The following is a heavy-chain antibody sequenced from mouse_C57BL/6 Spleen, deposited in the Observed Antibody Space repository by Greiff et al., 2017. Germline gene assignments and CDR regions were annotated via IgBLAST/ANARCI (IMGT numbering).Heavy chain of an antibody. V-gene: IGHV5-9-1*02. CDR3: TRGDYYGSRYWYFDV. D-gene: IGHD1-1*01. Sequence: EVMLVESGEGLVKPGGSLKLSCAASGFTFSSYAMSWVRQTPEKRLEWVAYISSGGDYIYYADTVKGRFTISRDNARNTLYLQMSSLKSEDTAMYYCTRGDYYGSRYWYFDVWGTGTTVTVSS. CDR2: ISSGGDYI. CDR1: GFTFSSYA. J-gene: IGHJ1*03.